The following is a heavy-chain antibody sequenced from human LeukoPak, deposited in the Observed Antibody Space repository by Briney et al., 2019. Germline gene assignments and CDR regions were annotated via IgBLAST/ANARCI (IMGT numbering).Heavy chain of an antibody. CDR3: ARAVAGTHWFDP. D-gene: IGHD6-19*01. V-gene: IGHV3-13*01. CDR1: GFTLSNYD. J-gene: IGHJ3*01. Sequence: GGSLRLSCAASGFTLSNYDMHWVRQATGKGLEWVSGIDIPGNTYYPDSVKGRFTMSRESAKNSLYLQMNSLRAGDTAVYYCARAVAGTHWFDPWGQGTMVTVSS. CDR2: IDIPGNT.